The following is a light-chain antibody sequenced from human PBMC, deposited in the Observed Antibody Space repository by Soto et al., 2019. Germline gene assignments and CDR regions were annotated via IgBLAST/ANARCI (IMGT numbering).Light chain of an antibody. CDR3: LQYGSSPPPLT. CDR1: QSVSSSY. V-gene: IGKV3-20*01. Sequence: EIVLTQSPGTLSLSPGERATLSCRASQSVSSSYLAWYQQKPGQAPRLLIYGASSRATGIPDRFSGSGSGTDFTLTISRLEPEDFAVYYCLQYGSSPPPLTFGGGTKVEIK. J-gene: IGKJ4*01. CDR2: GAS.